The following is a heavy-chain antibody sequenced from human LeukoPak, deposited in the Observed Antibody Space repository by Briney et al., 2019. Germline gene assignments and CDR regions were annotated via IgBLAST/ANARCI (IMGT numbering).Heavy chain of an antibody. J-gene: IGHJ4*02. V-gene: IGHV3-11*06. Sequence: GGSPRLSCAASGFTFSDYYMSWIRQAPGKGLEWVSYISSSSSYTNYADSVKGRFTISRDNAKNSLYLQMNSLRAEDTAVYYCARDLYGDYGSYWGQGTLVTVSS. CDR3: ARDLYGDYGSY. D-gene: IGHD4-17*01. CDR1: GFTFSDYY. CDR2: ISSSSSYT.